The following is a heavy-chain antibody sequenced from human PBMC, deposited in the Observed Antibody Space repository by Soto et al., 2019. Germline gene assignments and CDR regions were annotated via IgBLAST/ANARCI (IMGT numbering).Heavy chain of an antibody. V-gene: IGHV1-69*13. Sequence: ASVKVSCKASGDTDTNYVISWVRQAPGQGLEWMGGIFPKFGTTYSAQKLQDRLTITADESTSTVYMQLSSLRLDGTAVYYCEAEMTFGKLSVVWGQGTTVTVSS. CDR1: GDTDTNYV. CDR2: IFPKFGTT. J-gene: IGHJ6*02. D-gene: IGHD3-16*02. CDR3: EAEMTFGKLSVV.